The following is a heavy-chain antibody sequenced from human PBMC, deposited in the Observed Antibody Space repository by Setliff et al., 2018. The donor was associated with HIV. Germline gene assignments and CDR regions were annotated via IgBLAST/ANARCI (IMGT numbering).Heavy chain of an antibody. D-gene: IGHD3-10*01. V-gene: IGHV1-69*05. CDR2: IIPSFGTP. CDR3: ARLYGSGSYYNRDDAFDI. CDR1: GGTFSRYG. J-gene: IGHJ3*02. Sequence: SVKVSCKASGGTFSRYGINWVRQAPGQGLEWMGGIIPSFGTPNNAQKFQGRVTITMDESRSTAYMELSSLRSEDTAMYYCARLYGSGSYYNRDDAFDIWGQGTMVTVSS.